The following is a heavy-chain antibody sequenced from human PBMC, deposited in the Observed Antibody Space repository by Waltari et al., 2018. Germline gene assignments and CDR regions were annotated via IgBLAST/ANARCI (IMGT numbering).Heavy chain of an antibody. CDR3: ARDLYTYGPLEYY. V-gene: IGHV3-30*15. CDR2: ISFDSMNK. Sequence: LVQSGGGVVQPGGSLGVSCAASGFSLGLYGVHWVRQAPGKGLEWLAYISFDSMNKDYADSVEGRFTISRDNSDSMLHLHMSGLRKEDTAVYYCARDLYTYGPLEYYGGQGAPVTV. D-gene: IGHD2-2*02. J-gene: IGHJ4*02. CDR1: GFSLGLYG.